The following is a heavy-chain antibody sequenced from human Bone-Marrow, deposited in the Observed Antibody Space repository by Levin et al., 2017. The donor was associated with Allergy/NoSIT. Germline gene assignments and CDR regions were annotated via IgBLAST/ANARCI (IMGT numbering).Heavy chain of an antibody. CDR3: AKGRGSGASCFNY. V-gene: IGHV3-23*01. D-gene: IGHD2-15*01. Sequence: AGGSLRLSCAGSGFTFSNYALAWVRQAPGKGLEWVSAISGSGDDTYYADSVKGRFTISRDNSNNTLYLQVNSLRTEDTALYYCAKGRGSGASCFNYWGQGTLVTVSS. J-gene: IGHJ4*02. CDR1: GFTFSNYA. CDR2: ISGSGDDT.